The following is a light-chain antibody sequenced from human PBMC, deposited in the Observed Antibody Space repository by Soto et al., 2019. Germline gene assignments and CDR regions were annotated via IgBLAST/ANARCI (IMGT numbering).Light chain of an antibody. CDR1: QGISSY. J-gene: IGKJ1*01. V-gene: IGKV1-8*01. CDR3: QQYYSYLPVT. Sequence: AIRMTQSPSSLSASTGDRVTITCRASQGISSYLAWYQQKPGKAPELLIYAASTLQSGVPSRFSGSGSGTDFTLTISCLQSEDFATYYCQQYYSYLPVTFGQGTKVEIK. CDR2: AAS.